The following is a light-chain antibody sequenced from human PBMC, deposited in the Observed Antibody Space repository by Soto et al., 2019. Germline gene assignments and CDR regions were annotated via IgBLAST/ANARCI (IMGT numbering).Light chain of an antibody. CDR1: QSIGSW. J-gene: IGKJ4*01. CDR3: QQYNSYPPN. Sequence: DVQMTQSPSTLSASVGDRVTITCRASQSIGSWLAWYQQKPGKAPKLLIYDASILENGVPSRFSGSGSGTEFALTISSLQAGDFAIYYCQQYNSYPPNFGGGTTVEIK. V-gene: IGKV1-5*01. CDR2: DAS.